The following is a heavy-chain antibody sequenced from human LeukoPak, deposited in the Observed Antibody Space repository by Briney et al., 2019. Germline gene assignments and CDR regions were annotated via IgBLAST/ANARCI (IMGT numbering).Heavy chain of an antibody. CDR1: GGSISSGGYY. V-gene: IGHV4-30-2*01. CDR3: ARDGDSSSPLTTNWFDP. CDR2: IYHSGST. J-gene: IGHJ5*02. Sequence: SETLSLTCTVSGGSISSGGYYWSWIRQPPGKGLEWIGYIYHSGSTYYNPSLKSRVTISVDRSKNQFSLKLSSVTAADTAVYYCARDGDSSSPLTTNWFDPWGQGTLVTVSS. D-gene: IGHD6-13*01.